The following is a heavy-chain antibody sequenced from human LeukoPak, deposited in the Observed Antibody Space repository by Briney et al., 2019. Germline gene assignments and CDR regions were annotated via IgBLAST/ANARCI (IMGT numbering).Heavy chain of an antibody. CDR3: ARDYYDTSGSRLGPELFDY. CDR2: INHSGST. V-gene: IGHV4-34*01. D-gene: IGHD3-22*01. CDR1: GVSFSGYY. Sequence: SETLSLTCAVYGVSFSGYYWSWIRQPPGKGLEWIGEINHSGSTNYNPSLKSRVTISVDTSKDQFSLKLSSVTAADTAVYYCARDYYDTSGSRLGPELFDYWGQGTLVTVSS. J-gene: IGHJ4*02.